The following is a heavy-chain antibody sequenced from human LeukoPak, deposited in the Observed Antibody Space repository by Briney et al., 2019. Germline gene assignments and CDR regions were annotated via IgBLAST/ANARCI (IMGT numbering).Heavy chain of an antibody. D-gene: IGHD5/OR15-5a*01. CDR2: SSSDETYK. V-gene: IGHV3-30-3*01. J-gene: IGHJ4*02. CDR1: GFPFTFYL. Sequence: PGGPLRLSGAPSGFPFTFYLALWARQAPGKGLEGWSVSSSDETYKFYADSVRGRFTISRDNSKNRLYLQMSDLRAEDTAVYFCARSVSGVWLFDYWGRGTLVTVSS. CDR3: ARSVSGVWLFDY.